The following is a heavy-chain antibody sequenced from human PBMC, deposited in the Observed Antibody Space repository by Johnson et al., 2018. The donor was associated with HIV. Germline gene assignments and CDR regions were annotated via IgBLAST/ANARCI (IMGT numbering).Heavy chain of an antibody. CDR3: ARGGSDNSDYYADLVLGAFDI. J-gene: IGHJ3*02. V-gene: IGHV3-30-3*01. D-gene: IGHD3-22*01. Sequence: QVQLVESGGGVVQPGRSLRLSCAASGFTFSRYAMHWVRQAPGKGLEWVTVISDDGSNKYYADSVKGRFTISRDNSKNSLYLQMNSLRAEDTAVYYCARGGSDNSDYYADLVLGAFDIWGQGTMVTVSS. CDR2: ISDDGSNK. CDR1: GFTFSRYA.